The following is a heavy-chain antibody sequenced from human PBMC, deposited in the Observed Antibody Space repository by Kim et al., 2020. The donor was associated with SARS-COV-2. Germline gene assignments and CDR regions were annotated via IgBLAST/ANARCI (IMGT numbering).Heavy chain of an antibody. V-gene: IGHV3-23*01. Sequence: GGSLRLSCAASGFAFSGYVMSWVRQAPGKGLEWVSDISGSTASTYYADSVKCRFTISRDNSKNTLYLQMNSLRADDTAVYYCAKSRRDYGDWEAFGIWGQGTMVTVSS. D-gene: IGHD4-17*01. CDR1: GFAFSGYV. CDR3: AKSRRDYGDWEAFGI. J-gene: IGHJ3*02. CDR2: ISGSTAST.